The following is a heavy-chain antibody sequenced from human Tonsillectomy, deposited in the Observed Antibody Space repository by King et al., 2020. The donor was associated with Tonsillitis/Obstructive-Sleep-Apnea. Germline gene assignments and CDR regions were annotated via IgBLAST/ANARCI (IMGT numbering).Heavy chain of an antibody. Sequence: QLVQSGAEVKKPGSSVKVSCKASGGTFSSYAISWVRQAPGQGLEWMGGIIPILGTANYAQKFQGRVTITADESTSTAYMELSSLRSEDTAVYYCARERVVGVVPAAMHYYYYMDVWGKGTTVTVSS. D-gene: IGHD2-2*01. CDR1: GGTFSSYA. CDR2: IIPILGTA. CDR3: ARERVVGVVPAAMHYYYYMDV. V-gene: IGHV1-69*12. J-gene: IGHJ6*03.